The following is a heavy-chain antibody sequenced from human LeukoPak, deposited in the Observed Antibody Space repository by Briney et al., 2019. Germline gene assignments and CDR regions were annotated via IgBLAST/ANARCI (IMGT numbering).Heavy chain of an antibody. V-gene: IGHV3-7*01. D-gene: IGHD6-19*01. J-gene: IGHJ4*02. CDR1: GFTFSSDW. CDR3: AIGDSSGWLFDS. CDR2: ISPDGSTE. Sequence: GASLRLSCAASGFTFSSDWMSWVRQAPGKGLEWVANISPDGSTEYYVDSVMGRITISRDNAKNSLYLQMNSLRVEDTAVYYCAIGDSSGWLFDSWGQGTLVTVSS.